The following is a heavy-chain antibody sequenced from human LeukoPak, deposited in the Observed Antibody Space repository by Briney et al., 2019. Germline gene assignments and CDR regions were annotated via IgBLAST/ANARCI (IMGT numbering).Heavy chain of an antibody. CDR1: GFTFSHHW. J-gene: IGHJ5*02. V-gene: IGHV3-7*01. Sequence: GGSLRLSCGASGFTFSHHWMSWVRQAPGKGLEWMANISPDGSAKFYVDSVKGRFTISRDNAKSSLYLQLNSLRAEDTAVYYCARDYNWGWGPWGQGTLVTVSS. CDR3: ARDYNWGWGP. D-gene: IGHD1-1*01. CDR2: ISPDGSAK.